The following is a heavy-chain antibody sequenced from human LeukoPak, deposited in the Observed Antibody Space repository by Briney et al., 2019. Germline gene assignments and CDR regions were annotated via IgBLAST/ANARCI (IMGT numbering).Heavy chain of an antibody. D-gene: IGHD3-10*01. CDR3: ARGFGSGTSPIDL. J-gene: IGHJ5*02. CDR1: GRSNRSVY. CDR2: IYATDLT. V-gene: IGHV4-4*07. Sequence: SPSETLSLTCTVSGRSNRSVYWNWIRQSAGKGLGWIGRIYATDLTNYNPSLKSRVTLSVDMSKNELSLTLKSVTAADTAVYYCARGFGSGTSPIDLWGQGALVTVSS.